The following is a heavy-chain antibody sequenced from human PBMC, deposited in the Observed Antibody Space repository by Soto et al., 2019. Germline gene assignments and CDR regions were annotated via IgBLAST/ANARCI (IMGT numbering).Heavy chain of an antibody. CDR1: GGSISSGYYY. Sequence: KASETLSLTCSVSGGSISSGYYYWSWIRQPPGKGLEWIGNIYYSGTTSQNPPLRSRITISGDTSRNQFSLNLRSVTAADSGVYYCAKLVRDDVRRSDLDHWGQGTLVTVS. CDR3: AKLVRDDVRRSDLDH. V-gene: IGHV4-30-4*01. D-gene: IGHD3-10*02. J-gene: IGHJ4*02. CDR2: IYYSGTT.